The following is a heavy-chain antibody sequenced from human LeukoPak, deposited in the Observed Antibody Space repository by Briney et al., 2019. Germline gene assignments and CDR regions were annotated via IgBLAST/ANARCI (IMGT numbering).Heavy chain of an antibody. D-gene: IGHD4-11*01. J-gene: IGHJ4*02. CDR2: ISGSGGST. Sequence: GGSLRLSCAASGFTFSSYAMSWVRQAPGKGLEWVSAISGSGGSTYYADSGKGRFTISRDNSKNTLYLQMNSLRAEDTAVYYCAKVARSKTTVTTYFDYWGQGTLVTVSS. CDR3: AKVARSKTTVTTYFDY. V-gene: IGHV3-23*01. CDR1: GFTFSSYA.